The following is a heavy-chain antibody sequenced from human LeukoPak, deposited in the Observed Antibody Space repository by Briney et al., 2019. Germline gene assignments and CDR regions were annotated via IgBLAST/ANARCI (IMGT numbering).Heavy chain of an antibody. CDR3: ARETSLAAAATVPSYYYYYMDV. V-gene: IGHV3-53*01. Sequence: GGSLRLSCAASGFTVSSNYMSWVRQAPGKGLEWVSVIYSGGSTYYADSVKGRFTISRDNSKNTLYLQMNSLRAEDTAVYYCARETSLAAAATVPSYYYYYMDVWGKGTTVTVSS. J-gene: IGHJ6*03. D-gene: IGHD6-13*01. CDR1: GFTVSSNY. CDR2: IYSGGST.